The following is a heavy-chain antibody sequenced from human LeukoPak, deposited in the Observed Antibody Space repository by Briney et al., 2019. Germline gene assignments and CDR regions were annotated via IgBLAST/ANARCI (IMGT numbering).Heavy chain of an antibody. D-gene: IGHD6-6*01. V-gene: IGHV4-61*02. Sequence: PSQTLSLTCTVSGGSISSGSYYWSWIRQPAGKGLEWIGRIYTSGSTNYNPSLKSRVTISVDTSKNQFSLKLSSVTAADTAVYYCARDLAYSSSSGWFDPWGQGTLVTVSS. CDR2: IYTSGST. CDR1: GGSISSGSYY. J-gene: IGHJ5*02. CDR3: ARDLAYSSSSGWFDP.